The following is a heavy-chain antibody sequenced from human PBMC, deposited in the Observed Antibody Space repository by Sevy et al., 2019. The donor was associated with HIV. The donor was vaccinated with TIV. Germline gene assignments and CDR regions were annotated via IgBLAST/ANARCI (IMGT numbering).Heavy chain of an antibody. V-gene: IGHV3-9*01. CDR1: GFTFDDYA. J-gene: IGHJ3*02. D-gene: IGHD4-4*01. Sequence: GGSLRLSCAASGFTFDDYAMHWVRQAPGKGLEWVSGISWNSGSIGYADSVKGRFTISRDNAKNSLYLQMNSLRAEDTALYYCAKAAVTQRSDAFDIWGQGTMVTVSS. CDR3: AKAAVTQRSDAFDI. CDR2: ISWNSGSI.